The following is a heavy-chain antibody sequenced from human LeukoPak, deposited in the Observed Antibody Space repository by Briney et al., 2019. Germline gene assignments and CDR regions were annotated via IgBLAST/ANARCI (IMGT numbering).Heavy chain of an antibody. V-gene: IGHV1-18*04. D-gene: IGHD3-16*01. CDR1: GYTFTSYY. CDR2: ISAYNGNT. CDR3: ARGRGLYDYVWGRPNRMAFDI. J-gene: IGHJ3*02. Sequence: ASVKVSCKASGYTFTSYYMHWVRQAPGQGLEWMGWISAYNGNTNYAQKLQGRVTMTTDTSTSTAYMELRSLRSDDTAVYYCARGRGLYDYVWGRPNRMAFDIWGQGTMVTVSS.